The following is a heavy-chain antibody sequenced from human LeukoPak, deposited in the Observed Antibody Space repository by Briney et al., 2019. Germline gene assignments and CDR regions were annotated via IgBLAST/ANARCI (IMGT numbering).Heavy chain of an antibody. CDR3: ARQNGGYDYFDY. V-gene: IGHV4-4*07. D-gene: IGHD5-12*01. J-gene: IGHJ4*02. CDR1: GGSISGYD. Sequence: PSETLSLTCTVSGGSISGYDRGWIRQPAGKGLEWIGRVYPSGGFTSNPSLKSRITMSVGKSQNQFSLNLSSVTAADTAVYFCARQNGGYDYFDYWGQGTLVTVSS. CDR2: VYPSGGF.